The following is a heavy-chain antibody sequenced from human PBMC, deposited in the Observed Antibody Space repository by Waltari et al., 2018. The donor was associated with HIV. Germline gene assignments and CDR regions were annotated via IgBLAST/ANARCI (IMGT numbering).Heavy chain of an antibody. CDR3: ARDEGLTTMTPYYYQYYGMDV. Sequence: EVQLVESGGGLVQPGGSLRLSCAASGFTFSSYWMSWVRQAPGKGLEWVANINQDGGEKYYVDSVKGRFTISRDNAKNSLSLQMSSLRAEDTALYFCARDEGLTTMTPYYYQYYGMDVWGQGTTVTVSS. V-gene: IGHV3-7*01. D-gene: IGHD4-17*01. J-gene: IGHJ6*02. CDR2: INQDGGEK. CDR1: GFTFSSYW.